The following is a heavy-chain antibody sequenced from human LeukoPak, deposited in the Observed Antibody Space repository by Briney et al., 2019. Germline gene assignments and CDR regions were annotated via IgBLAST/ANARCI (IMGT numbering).Heavy chain of an antibody. CDR1: GGSFSGYY. J-gene: IGHJ6*03. CDR2: INHSGST. V-gene: IGHV4-34*01. D-gene: IGHD5-24*01. Sequence: SETLSLTCAVYGGSFSGYYWGWIRQPPGKGLEWIGEINHSGSTNYNPSLKSRVTISVDTSKNQFSLKLSSVTAADTAVYYCARGWLQPYYYYMDVWGKGTTVTVSS. CDR3: ARGWLQPYYYYMDV.